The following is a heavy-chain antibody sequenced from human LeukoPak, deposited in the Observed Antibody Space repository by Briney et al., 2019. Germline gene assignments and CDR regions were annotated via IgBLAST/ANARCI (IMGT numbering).Heavy chain of an antibody. CDR1: GGSISTYY. D-gene: IGHD1-26*01. J-gene: IGHJ6*03. V-gene: IGHV4-59*01. Sequence: SETPSLTCTVSGGSISTYYWSWIRQPPGKGLEWIGYIYYSGSTNYNPSLKSRVTISVDTSKNQFSLRLSSVTAADTAVYYCARGSVGASTDYYYYYMDVWGKGTTVTVSS. CDR2: IYYSGST. CDR3: ARGSVGASTDYYYYYMDV.